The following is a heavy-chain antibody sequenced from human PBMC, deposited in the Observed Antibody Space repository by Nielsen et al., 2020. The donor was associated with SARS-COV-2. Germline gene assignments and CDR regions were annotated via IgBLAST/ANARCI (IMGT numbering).Heavy chain of an antibody. J-gene: IGHJ6*02. CDR2: INPSGGST. D-gene: IGHD3-16*01. CDR3: ARERLYGMDV. Sequence: ASVQVSCNASGYTFTSYYMHWVRQAPGQGREWMGIINPSGGSTSYAQKFQGRVTMTRDTSTSTVHMELSSLRSEDTAVYYCARERLYGMDVWGQGTTVTVSS. CDR1: GYTFTSYY. V-gene: IGHV1-46*01.